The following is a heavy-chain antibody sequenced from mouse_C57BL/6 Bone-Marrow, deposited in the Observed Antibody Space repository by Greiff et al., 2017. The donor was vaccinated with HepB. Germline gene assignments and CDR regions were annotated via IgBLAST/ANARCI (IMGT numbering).Heavy chain of an antibody. CDR2: IYPGDGDT. CDR1: GYAFSSYW. V-gene: IGHV1-80*01. Sequence: VKLQQSGAELVKPGASVKISCKASGYAFSSYWMNWVKQRPGKGLEWIGQIYPGDGDTNYNGKFKGKATLTADKSSSTAYMQLSSLTSEDSAVYFCARVEIYYGNSYAMDYWGQGTSVTVSS. CDR3: ARVEIYYGNSYAMDY. D-gene: IGHD2-1*01. J-gene: IGHJ4*01.